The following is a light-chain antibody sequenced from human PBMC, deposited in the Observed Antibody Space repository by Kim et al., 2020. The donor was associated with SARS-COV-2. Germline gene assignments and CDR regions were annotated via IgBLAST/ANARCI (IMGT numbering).Light chain of an antibody. CDR3: LQLNVYPRT. J-gene: IGKJ1*01. V-gene: IGKV1-9*01. CDR2: GAS. CDR1: QGISNY. Sequence: ASVADKVTITRRASQGISNYLAWYQQNPGKAPKLLIYGASTLQSGVPSRFSGSGSGTEFTLTISNLQPEDFSTYSCLQLNVYPRTFGEGTKVDIK.